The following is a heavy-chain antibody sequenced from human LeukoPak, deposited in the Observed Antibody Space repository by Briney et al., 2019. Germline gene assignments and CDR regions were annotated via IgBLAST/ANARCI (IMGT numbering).Heavy chain of an antibody. Sequence: GASVKVSCKASGYTFTSYGISWVRQAPGQGLEWMGGIIPIFGTANYAQKFQGRVTITADKSTSTAYMELSSLRSEDTAVYYCARGPFIAAAGARPFDYWGQGTLVTVSS. D-gene: IGHD6-13*01. V-gene: IGHV1-69*06. CDR3: ARGPFIAAAGARPFDY. CDR1: GYTFTSYG. CDR2: IIPIFGTA. J-gene: IGHJ4*02.